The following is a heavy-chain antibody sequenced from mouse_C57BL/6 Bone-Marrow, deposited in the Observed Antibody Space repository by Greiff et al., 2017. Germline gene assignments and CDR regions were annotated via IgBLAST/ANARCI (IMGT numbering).Heavy chain of an antibody. CDR1: GYAFSSSW. Sequence: QVQLQQSGPELVKPGASVKISCKASGYAFSSSWMNWVKQRPGKGLEWIGRIYPGDGDTNYNGKFKGKATLTADKSSSTAYMQLSSLTSEDSAVYFCASLRSTPFDYWGQGTTLTVSS. J-gene: IGHJ2*01. CDR3: ASLRSTPFDY. CDR2: IYPGDGDT. D-gene: IGHD1-1*01. V-gene: IGHV1-82*01.